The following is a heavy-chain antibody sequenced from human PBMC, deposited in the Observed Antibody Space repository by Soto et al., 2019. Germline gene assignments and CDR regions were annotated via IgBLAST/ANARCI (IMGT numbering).Heavy chain of an antibody. J-gene: IGHJ4*02. CDR1: GGSINSGGYC. CDR2: ISYGGST. Sequence: QVQLQESGPGLVKPSQTLSLTCTVSGGSINSGGYCWSWIRQHPGKGLDWIGCISYGGSTSYNPSLKSRVTISVDTSKNQFSLTLTSVTASDTAVYYCSRGLLVWGQGALITVSS. D-gene: IGHD2-15*01. CDR3: SRGLLV. V-gene: IGHV4-31*03.